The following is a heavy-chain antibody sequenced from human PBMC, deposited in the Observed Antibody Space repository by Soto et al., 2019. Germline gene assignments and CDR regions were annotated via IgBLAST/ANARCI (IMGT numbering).Heavy chain of an antibody. CDR3: ASFRLDSGSREGHYYYYGMDV. J-gene: IGHJ6*02. CDR2: SIPIFGTA. D-gene: IGHD1-26*01. Sequence: SVKVSCKASGGTFSSYAISWVRQAPGQGLEWMGGSIPIFGTAKYAQKFQGRVTITADKSTSTAYMELSSLRSEDTAVYYCASFRLDSGSREGHYYYYGMDVWGQGTTVTVSS. CDR1: GGTFSSYA. V-gene: IGHV1-69*06.